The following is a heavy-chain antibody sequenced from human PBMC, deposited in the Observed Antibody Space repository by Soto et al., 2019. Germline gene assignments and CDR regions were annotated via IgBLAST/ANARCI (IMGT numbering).Heavy chain of an antibody. CDR1: GGSVSSDTHY. D-gene: IGHD2-8*01. CDR2: IYSSGST. J-gene: IGHJ6*02. CDR3: ATFARSCTLTTCYTPPDV. Sequence: PSETLSLTCTVDGGSVSSDTHYGSWMRQPPGKRPEWSGCIYSSGSTNYNSSHKRRVTMSGDTTKNQFSRKLRGGIVADTAVYHCATFARSCTLTTCYTPPDVWGQGTSVTVSS. V-gene: IGHV4-61*01.